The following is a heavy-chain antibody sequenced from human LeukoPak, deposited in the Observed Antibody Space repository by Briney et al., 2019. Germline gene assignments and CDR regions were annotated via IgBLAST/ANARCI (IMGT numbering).Heavy chain of an antibody. J-gene: IGHJ6*02. CDR3: ARDRRQKNYDILNGYYNAEYYYGMDV. D-gene: IGHD3-9*01. Sequence: GGSLRLSCAASGFTFSSYGMHWVRQAPGKGLEWVAVIWYDGSNKYYADSVKGRFTISRDNSKNTLYLQMNSLRAEDTAVYYCARDRRQKNYDILNGYYNAEYYYGMDVWGQGTTVTVSS. CDR2: IWYDGSNK. V-gene: IGHV3-33*01. CDR1: GFTFSSYG.